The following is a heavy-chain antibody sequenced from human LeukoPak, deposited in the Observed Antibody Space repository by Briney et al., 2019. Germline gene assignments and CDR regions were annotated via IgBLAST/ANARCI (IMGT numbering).Heavy chain of an antibody. CDR1: GGSISSYY. Sequence: NPSETLSLTCAVYGGSISSYYWSWIRQPPGKGLEWIGYIYYSGSTNYNPSLKSRVTISVDTSKNQFSLKLSSVTAADTAVYYCARLDKSSGLGFDYWGQGTLVTVSS. D-gene: IGHD6-19*01. CDR2: IYYSGST. J-gene: IGHJ4*02. V-gene: IGHV4-59*01. CDR3: ARLDKSSGLGFDY.